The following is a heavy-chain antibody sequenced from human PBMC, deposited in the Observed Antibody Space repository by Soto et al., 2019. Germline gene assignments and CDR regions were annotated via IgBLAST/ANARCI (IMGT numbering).Heavy chain of an antibody. CDR2: IFYSGTT. Sequence: SETLSLTCTVSGGSISTSRYYWGWIRQPPGKGLEWIGSIFYSGTTYYNPSLKSRVTISVDTSKNQFSLKLSSVTAADTAVYYCARGSTGYSSSWYRYWGQGTLVTVS. D-gene: IGHD6-13*01. J-gene: IGHJ4*02. V-gene: IGHV4-39*01. CDR1: GGSISTSRYY. CDR3: ARGSTGYSSSWYRY.